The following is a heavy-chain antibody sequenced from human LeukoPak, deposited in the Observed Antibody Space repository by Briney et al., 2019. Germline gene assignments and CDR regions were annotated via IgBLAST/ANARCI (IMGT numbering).Heavy chain of an antibody. CDR1: GFTFDDYA. J-gene: IGHJ3*02. CDR2: ISWNSGSI. CDR3: AKDMYPMIVAVIEEGAAFDI. D-gene: IGHD3-22*01. V-gene: IGHV3-9*01. Sequence: GGSLTLSCAASGFTFDDYAMHWVRQAPGEGLEWVSGISWNSGSIAYADSVKGRFTISRDNAKNSLYLQMNSLRAEDTALYYCAKDMYPMIVAVIEEGAAFDIWGQGTMVTVSS.